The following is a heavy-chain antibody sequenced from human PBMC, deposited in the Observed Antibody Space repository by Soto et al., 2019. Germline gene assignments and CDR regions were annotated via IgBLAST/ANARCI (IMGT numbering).Heavy chain of an antibody. D-gene: IGHD3-16*01. Sequence: SYSLSKSFAVCGDLVSSGNHYFSWIRQPPGKGLEWIGSIYFTGNTNYNPSLKSRLTMSIDTSRNLFSLRLGSVTAADTAVYYCGRVPVDTYMIYWSDPWGQGTLVTVSS. CDR3: GRVPVDTYMIYWSDP. CDR2: IYFTGNT. J-gene: IGHJ5*02. V-gene: IGHV4-61*01. CDR1: GDLVSSGNHY.